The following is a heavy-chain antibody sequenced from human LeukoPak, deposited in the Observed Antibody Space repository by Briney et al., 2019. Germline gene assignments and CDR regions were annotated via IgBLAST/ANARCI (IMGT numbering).Heavy chain of an antibody. D-gene: IGHD6-13*01. CDR3: ASSIAAAGHDYFDY. J-gene: IGHJ4*02. CDR2: IYYSGST. V-gene: IGHV4-59*01. CDR1: GGSISSYY. Sequence: PSETLSLTCTVSGGSISSYYWSWIRQPPGKGLEWIGYIYYSGSTNYNPSLKSRVTISVDTSKNQFSLKLSSVTAADTAVYYCASSIAAAGHDYFDYWGQGTLXTV.